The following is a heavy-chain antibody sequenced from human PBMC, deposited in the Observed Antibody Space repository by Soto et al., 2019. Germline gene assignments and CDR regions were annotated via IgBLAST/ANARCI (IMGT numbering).Heavy chain of an antibody. CDR2: INPNSGGT. CDR3: ARGELGMEDAFDI. V-gene: IGHV1-2*04. J-gene: IGHJ3*02. Sequence: ASVKVSCKASGYTFTGYYMHWVRQAPGQGLEWMGWINPNSGGTNYAQKFQGWVTMTRDTSISTAYMELSRLRSDDTAVYYCARGELGMEDAFDIWGQGTMVTVSS. D-gene: IGHD7-27*01. CDR1: GYTFTGYY.